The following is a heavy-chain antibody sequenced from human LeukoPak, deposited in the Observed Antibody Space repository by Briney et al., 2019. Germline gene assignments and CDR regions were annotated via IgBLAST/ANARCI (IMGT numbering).Heavy chain of an antibody. CDR2: ISYDGSNK. J-gene: IGHJ6*03. CDR1: GFTFSSYA. D-gene: IGHD3-3*01. V-gene: IGHV3-30*01. Sequence: GGSLRLSYAASGFTFSSYAMHWVRQAPGKGLEWVAVISYDGSNKYYADSVKGRFTISRDNSKNTLYLQMNSLRAEDTAVYYCARDPRAYYDFWSGYYSYYYYMDVWGKGTTVTVSS. CDR3: ARDPRAYYDFWSGYYSYYYYMDV.